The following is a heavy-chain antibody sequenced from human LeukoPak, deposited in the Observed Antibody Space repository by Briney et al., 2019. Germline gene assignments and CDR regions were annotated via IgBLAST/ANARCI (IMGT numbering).Heavy chain of an antibody. V-gene: IGHV3-23*01. Sequence: GGSLRLSCAASGFSFSNYAMSWVRQAPGKGLERVSCISGNGGHTYYADSVKGRFSISRDNSKSTLYMQLNSLRAEDTAVYYCAKGLVVAAGADAFNIWGQGTMVTVSS. D-gene: IGHD2-2*01. CDR2: ISGNGGHT. CDR1: GFSFSNYA. J-gene: IGHJ3*02. CDR3: AKGLVVAAGADAFNI.